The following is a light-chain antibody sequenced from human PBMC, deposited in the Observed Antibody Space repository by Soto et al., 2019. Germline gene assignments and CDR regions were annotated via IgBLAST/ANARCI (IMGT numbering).Light chain of an antibody. CDR1: QSVSSN. CDR3: QQYNNWPPWT. Sequence: EIVLTQSPATLSLSPGERATLSCRASQSVSSNLAWYQQKPGQAPRLLIYGASTRATGIPARFSGSGSGIEFTLTISSLQSEDFAVYYCQQYNNWPPWTFGQGTKVDIK. CDR2: GAS. V-gene: IGKV3-15*01. J-gene: IGKJ1*01.